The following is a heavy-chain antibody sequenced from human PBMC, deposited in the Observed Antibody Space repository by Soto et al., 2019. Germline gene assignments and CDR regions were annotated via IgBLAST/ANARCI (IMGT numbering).Heavy chain of an antibody. CDR2: INPSGGST. Sequence: ASVKVSCKASGYTFTSYYMHWVRQAPGQGLEWMGIINPSGGSTNYAPKFQGRVTITADESTSTAYMELSSLRSEDTAVYYCTTEPDYDILTGFQYWGQGTMVTVSS. J-gene: IGHJ3*01. D-gene: IGHD3-9*01. CDR3: TTEPDYDILTGFQY. CDR1: GYTFTSYY. V-gene: IGHV1-46*01.